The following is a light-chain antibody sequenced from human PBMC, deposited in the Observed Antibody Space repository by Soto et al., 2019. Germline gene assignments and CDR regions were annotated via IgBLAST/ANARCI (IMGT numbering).Light chain of an antibody. Sequence: VLTQPPPASGSPGQSVTIPCTGTYSDIGAYNYVSWYQQRPGEAPKLIIYEVSKRPSGVPDRIFASKSGSTASLTVSGLQADDEANYYCSSFKGTNSFVFGTGTKVTVL. CDR3: SSFKGTNSFV. CDR2: EVS. V-gene: IGLV2-8*01. J-gene: IGLJ1*01. CDR1: YSDIGAYNY.